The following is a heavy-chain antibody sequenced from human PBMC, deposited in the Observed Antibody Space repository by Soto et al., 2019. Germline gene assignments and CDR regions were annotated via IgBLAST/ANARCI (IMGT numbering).Heavy chain of an antibody. V-gene: IGHV3-30*18. Sequence: GGSLRLSCAASGFTFSSYGMHWVRQAPGKGLEWVAVISYDGSNKYYADSVKGRFTISRDNSKNTLYLQMNSLRAEDTAVYYCAKDLIDYGECKYCYYHYGR. J-gene: IGHJ6*01. D-gene: IGHD3-16*01. CDR1: GFTFSSYG. CDR3: AKDLIDYGECKYCYYHYGR. CDR2: ISYDGSNK.